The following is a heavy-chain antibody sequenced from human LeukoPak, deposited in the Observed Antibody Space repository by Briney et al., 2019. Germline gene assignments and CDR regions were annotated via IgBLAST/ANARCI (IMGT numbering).Heavy chain of an antibody. CDR3: ARVLVGATTQYYFDY. CDR2: ISYDGSNK. V-gene: IGHV3-30-3*01. Sequence: PGGSLRLSCAASGFTFSSYAMHWVRQAPGKGLEWVAVISYDGSNKYYADSVKGRFTISRDNSKNTLYLQMSSLRAEDTAVYYCARVLVGATTQYYFDYWGQGTLVTVSS. J-gene: IGHJ4*02. CDR1: GFTFSSYA. D-gene: IGHD1-26*01.